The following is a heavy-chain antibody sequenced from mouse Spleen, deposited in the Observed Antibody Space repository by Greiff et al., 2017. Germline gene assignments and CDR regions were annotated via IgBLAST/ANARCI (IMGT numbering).Heavy chain of an antibody. J-gene: IGHJ3*01. D-gene: IGHD1-1*01. CDR2: ISTYYGDA. V-gene: IGHV1S137*01. CDR1: GYTFTDYA. Sequence: QVQLQQSGAELVRPGVSVKISCKGSGYTFTDYAMHWVKQSHAKSLEWIGVISTYYGDASYNQKFKGKATMTVDKSSSTAYMELARLTSEDSAVYYCAIITTAVATDAYWGQGTLVTVSA. CDR3: AIITTAVATDAY.